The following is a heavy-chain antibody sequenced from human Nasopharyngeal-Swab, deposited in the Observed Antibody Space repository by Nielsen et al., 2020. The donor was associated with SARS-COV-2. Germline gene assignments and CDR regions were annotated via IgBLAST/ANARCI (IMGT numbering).Heavy chain of an antibody. CDR2: IYYSGST. V-gene: IGHV4-59*01. CDR3: ARVNPDIAVAGPDY. D-gene: IGHD6-19*01. Sequence: SETLSLTCTVAGGSISRYYWSWIRQPPGKGLEWIGYIYYSGSTNYNPSLKSRVTISVDTSKNQFSLKLSSVTAADTAVYYCARVNPDIAVAGPDYWGQGTLVTVSS. J-gene: IGHJ4*02. CDR1: GGSISRYY.